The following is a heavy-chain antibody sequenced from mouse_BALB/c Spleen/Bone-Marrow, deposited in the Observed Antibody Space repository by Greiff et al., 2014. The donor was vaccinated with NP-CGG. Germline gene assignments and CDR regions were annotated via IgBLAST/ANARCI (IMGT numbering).Heavy chain of an antibody. J-gene: IGHJ3*01. CDR3: ARSPFAY. Sequence: EVQLQQSGPSLVKPSQTLSLTCSVTGDSTTSGYWDWIRKFPGNKLEYMGYISYSGSTYYNPSLKSRISITRDTSKNQYYLQLNSVTTEDTATYYCARSPFAYWGQGTLVTVSA. V-gene: IGHV3-8*02. CDR1: GDSTTSGY. CDR2: ISYSGST.